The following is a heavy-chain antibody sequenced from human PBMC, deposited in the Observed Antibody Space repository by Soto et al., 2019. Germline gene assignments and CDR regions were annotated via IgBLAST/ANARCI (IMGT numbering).Heavy chain of an antibody. J-gene: IGHJ6*03. V-gene: IGHV1-69*02. CDR3: AGPGLLTGTSPVYYYYKDV. CDR1: GGTFSSYT. CDR2: IIPILGIA. Sequence: QVQLVQSGAEVKKPGSSVKVSCKASGGTFSSYTISWVRQAPGQGHEWMGRIIPILGIANYAQKFQGRVTISADKSTSTAYMQLSSLRSEDTAVYYCAGPGLLTGTSPVYYYYKDVWGKGTTVTVSS. D-gene: IGHD4-4*01.